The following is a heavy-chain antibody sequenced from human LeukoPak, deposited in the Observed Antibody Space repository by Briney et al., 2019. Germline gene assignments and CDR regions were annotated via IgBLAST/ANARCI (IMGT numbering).Heavy chain of an antibody. J-gene: IGHJ4*02. Sequence: GGSLRLSCAASGFTFSNFAMIWVRQAPGKGLEWISVIGSDSGGIQYADSVKGRFTISRDNSKDTLHLQMNSLRADDTALYYCAKYRTTSAPPRNFDYWGQGTLVTVSS. V-gene: IGHV3-23*01. CDR3: AKYRTTSAPPRNFDY. CDR1: GFTFSNFA. CDR2: IGSDSGGI. D-gene: IGHD1-14*01.